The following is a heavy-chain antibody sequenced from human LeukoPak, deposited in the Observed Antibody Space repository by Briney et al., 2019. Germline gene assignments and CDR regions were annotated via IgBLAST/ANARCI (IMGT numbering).Heavy chain of an antibody. J-gene: IGHJ6*02. Sequence: GGSLRLSCAASGFTFSSYAMSWVRQAPGKGLEGVAAISGSGGSTYYADSVKGRFTIFRDNSKNPLYLQMNSLRAEDTAVYYCAKDGPGIAAAGTMYYYYGMDVWGQGTTVTVSS. CDR2: ISGSGGST. D-gene: IGHD6-13*01. CDR1: GFTFSSYA. CDR3: AKDGPGIAAAGTMYYYYGMDV. V-gene: IGHV3-23*01.